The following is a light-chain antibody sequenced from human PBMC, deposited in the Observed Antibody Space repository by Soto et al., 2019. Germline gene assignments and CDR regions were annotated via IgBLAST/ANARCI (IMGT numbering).Light chain of an antibody. CDR3: CSYAGSSTFAV. V-gene: IGLV2-23*03. CDR1: SSDVGSYNL. CDR2: EGS. Sequence: QSALTQPASVSGSPGQSITISCTGTSSDVGSYNLVSWYQQHPGKAPKLMIYEGSKRPSGVSNRFYGYKSGNTASLTISGLQAEDEADYYCCSYAGSSTFAVFGGGTQLTVL. J-gene: IGLJ7*01.